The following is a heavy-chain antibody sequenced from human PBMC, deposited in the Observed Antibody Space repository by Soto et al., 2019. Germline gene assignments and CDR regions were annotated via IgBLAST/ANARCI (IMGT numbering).Heavy chain of an antibody. V-gene: IGHV3-64D*06. D-gene: IGHD2-15*01. CDR3: VKQAHGLDGVAFDY. CDR1: GFIFSEST. Sequence: GGSLRLSCSASGFIFSESTIYWVRQVPGKGLEAISAVSTSGRSTYYADSVKDRFTISRDNSKDTLFLQMGSLRPEDTAIYYCVKQAHGLDGVAFDYWGQGTQVTVSS. J-gene: IGHJ4*02. CDR2: VSTSGRST.